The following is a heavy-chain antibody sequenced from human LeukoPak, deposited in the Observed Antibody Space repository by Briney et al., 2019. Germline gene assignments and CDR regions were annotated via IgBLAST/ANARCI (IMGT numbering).Heavy chain of an antibody. J-gene: IGHJ4*02. CDR3: AKRGVVIRVILVGFHKEAYYFDS. Sequence: GGSLRLSCAASGFRFDDYGMSWVRHVPGKGLEWVSGTNWDGASTGYADSVKGRFTISRDNVKNFLYLQMNSLRAEDTAVYFCAKRGVVIRVILVGFHKEAYYFDSWGQGALVTVSS. CDR1: GFRFDDYG. CDR2: TNWDGAST. V-gene: IGHV3-20*04. D-gene: IGHD3-22*01.